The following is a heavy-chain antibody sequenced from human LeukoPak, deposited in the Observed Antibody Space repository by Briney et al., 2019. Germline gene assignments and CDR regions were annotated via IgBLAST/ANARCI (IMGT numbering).Heavy chain of an antibody. CDR1: GYTFTSYY. D-gene: IGHD3-9*01. CDR2: INPSGGST. CDR3: ARTLGDILTGYPTNLDY. V-gene: IGHV1-46*01. Sequence: ASVKVSCKASGYTFTSYYMHWVRQAPGQELEGMGIINPSGGSTSYAQKFQGRVTMTRDTSTSTVYMELSSLRSEDTAVYYCARTLGDILTGYPTNLDYWGQGTLVTVSS. J-gene: IGHJ4*02.